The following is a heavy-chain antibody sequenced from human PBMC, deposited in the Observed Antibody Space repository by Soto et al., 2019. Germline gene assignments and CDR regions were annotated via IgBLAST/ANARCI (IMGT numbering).Heavy chain of an antibody. CDR1: GYTFTSYG. V-gene: IGHV1-18*01. CDR2: ISAYNGNT. J-gene: IGHJ4*02. D-gene: IGHD5-18*01. CDR3: ARDQAMAQFDY. Sequence: QVQLVQSGAEVKKPGASVKVSCKASGYTFTSYGISWVRQAPGQGLEWMGWISAYNGNTKYAQNLHDRVTMTTDTSTRTADMELRRLRSDDTAVYYCARDQAMAQFDYWGQGTLVTVSS.